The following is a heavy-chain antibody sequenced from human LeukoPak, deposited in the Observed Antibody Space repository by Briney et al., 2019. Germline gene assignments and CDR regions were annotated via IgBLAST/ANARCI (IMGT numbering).Heavy chain of an antibody. CDR3: ARGWAPRGEKSSFAS. CDR2: IFASGST. V-gene: IGHV4-4*07. J-gene: IGHJ4*02. CDR1: GASINSDY. D-gene: IGHD3-10*01. Sequence: PSETLSLTCTVSGASINSDYWTWVRQVAGKGLEWMGRIFASGSTNYNPYLRSRITMSVDTSKNQFSLDLSSVTAADTGVYYCARGWAPRGEKSSFASWGQGTLVTASS.